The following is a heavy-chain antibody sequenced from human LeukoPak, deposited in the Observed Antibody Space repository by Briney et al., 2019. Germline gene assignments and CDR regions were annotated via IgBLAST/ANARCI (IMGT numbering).Heavy chain of an antibody. CDR1: GFSFISYG. J-gene: IGHJ4*02. CDR2: ISDDGRSK. D-gene: IGHD4-17*01. V-gene: IGHV3-30*18. CDR3: AKRPSDYGDYVSYFDY. Sequence: PGGSLRLSCAASGFSFISYGMHWVRQAPGKGLEWVGVISDDGRSKDYADSMKGRFTISRDNSKDTLYLQMNSLRAEDTAVYYCAKRPSDYGDYVSYFDYWGQGTLVTVSS.